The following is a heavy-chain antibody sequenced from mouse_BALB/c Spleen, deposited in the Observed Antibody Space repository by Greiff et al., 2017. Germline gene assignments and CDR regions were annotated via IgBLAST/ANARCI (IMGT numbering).Heavy chain of an antibody. CDR2: ISYDGSN. J-gene: IGHJ2*01. CDR3: ARGGNYPFDY. CDR1: GYSITSGYY. Sequence: VQLQQSGPGLVKPSQSLSLTCSVTGYSITSGYYWNWIRQFPGNKLEWMGYISYDGSNNYNPSLKNRISITRDTSKNQFFLKLNSVTTEDTATYYCARGGNYPFDYWGQGTTLTVSS. D-gene: IGHD2-1*01. V-gene: IGHV3-6*02.